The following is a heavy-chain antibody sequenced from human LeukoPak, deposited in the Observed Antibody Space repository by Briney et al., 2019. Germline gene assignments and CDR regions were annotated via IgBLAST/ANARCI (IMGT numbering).Heavy chain of an antibody. CDR1: GFTVSSNY. J-gene: IGHJ3*02. D-gene: IGHD5-18*01. CDR3: ARDAQRGYSYGGVAFDI. Sequence: GGSLRLSCAASGFTVSSNYMSWVRQAPGKGLEWVSVIYSGGSTYYADSVKGRFTISRDNSKNTLYLQMNSLRAEDTAVYYCARDAQRGYSYGGVAFDIWGQGTMVTVSS. CDR2: IYSGGST. V-gene: IGHV3-66*01.